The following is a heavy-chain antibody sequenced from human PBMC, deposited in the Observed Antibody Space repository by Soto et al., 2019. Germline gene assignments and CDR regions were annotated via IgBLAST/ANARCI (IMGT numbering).Heavy chain of an antibody. J-gene: IGHJ3*02. V-gene: IGHV4-30-4*01. D-gene: IGHD3-22*01. Sequence: SETLSLTCTVSGGSISSGDYYWSWIRQPPGKGLEWIGYIYYSGSTYYNPSLKSRVTISVDTSKNQFSLKLSSVTAADTAVYYCARGRYYYDSSGYPDDAFDIWGQGTMVT. CDR2: IYYSGST. CDR1: GGSISSGDYY. CDR3: ARGRYYYDSSGYPDDAFDI.